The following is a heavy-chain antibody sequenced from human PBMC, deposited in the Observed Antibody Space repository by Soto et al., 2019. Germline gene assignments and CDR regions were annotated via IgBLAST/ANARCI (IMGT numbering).Heavy chain of an antibody. V-gene: IGHV4-61*01. J-gene: IGHJ6*02. Sequence: PSETLSLTCTVSGGSVSSGSYYWSWIRQPPGKGLEWIGYIYYSGSTNYNPSLKSRVTISVDTSKNQFSLKLSSVTAADTAVYYCARGYEGEALRFLEWSYYGMDVWGQGTTVTVSS. CDR2: IYYSGST. CDR3: ARGYEGEALRFLEWSYYGMDV. D-gene: IGHD3-3*01. CDR1: GGSVSSGSYY.